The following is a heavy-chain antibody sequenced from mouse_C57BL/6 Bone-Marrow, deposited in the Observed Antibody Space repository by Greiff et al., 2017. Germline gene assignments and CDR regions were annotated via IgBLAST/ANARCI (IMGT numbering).Heavy chain of an antibody. Sequence: EVQVEQSGGGLVQPGGSMKLSCAASGFTFSDAWMDWVRQCPEQGLEWVAEIRNKANNHAKYYAESVKGTFTISRDDSKSSVYLQNNSLKAEDTGIYSCTGGGYWGQGTLVTVSA. CDR1: GFTFSDAW. CDR3: TGGGY. V-gene: IGHV6-6*01. J-gene: IGHJ3*02. CDR2: IRNKANNHAK.